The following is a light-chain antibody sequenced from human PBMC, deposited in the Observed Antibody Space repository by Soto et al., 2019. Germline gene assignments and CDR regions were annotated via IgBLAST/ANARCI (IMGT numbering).Light chain of an antibody. CDR2: EVS. J-gene: IGLJ1*01. CDR1: SSDVGGYNY. Sequence: QSALTQPASVPGCPGQSITISCTGTSSDVGGYNYVSWYQQHPGKAPKLLIYEVSHRPSGVSNRFSGSKSGNTASLTISGLQAEDEADYYCTSYTSSDTLLYVFGTGTKVTVL. V-gene: IGLV2-14*01. CDR3: TSYTSSDTLLYV.